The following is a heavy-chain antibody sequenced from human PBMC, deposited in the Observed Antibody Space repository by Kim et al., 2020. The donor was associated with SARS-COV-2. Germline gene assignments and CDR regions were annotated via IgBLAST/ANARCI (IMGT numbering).Heavy chain of an antibody. CDR1: GYTFTDYY. D-gene: IGHD5-18*01. J-gene: IGHJ6*01. CDR2: INPDSGGT. V-gene: IGHV1-2*06. Sequence: ASVKVSCKASGYTFTDYYIHWVRQAPGQGLEWMGRINPDSGGTNHAQKFQGRVTMTRDTSISTAYMELSRLRSDDTAGYYCAKDLKERGDRYDLYYYYGM. CDR3: AKDLKERGDRYDLYYYYGM.